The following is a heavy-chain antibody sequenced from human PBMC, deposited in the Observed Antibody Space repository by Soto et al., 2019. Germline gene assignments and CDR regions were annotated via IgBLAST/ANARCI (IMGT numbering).Heavy chain of an antibody. CDR2: ISAYNGNT. CDR1: GYTFTSYD. Sequence: GASVKVSCKASGYTFTSYDISWVRQAPGQGLEWMGWISAYNGNTNYAQKLQGRVTMTTDTSTSTAYMELRSLRSDDTAVYYCARDWGLRFLEWSYYYGMDVWGQGTTVTVSS. J-gene: IGHJ6*02. D-gene: IGHD3-3*01. V-gene: IGHV1-18*01. CDR3: ARDWGLRFLEWSYYYGMDV.